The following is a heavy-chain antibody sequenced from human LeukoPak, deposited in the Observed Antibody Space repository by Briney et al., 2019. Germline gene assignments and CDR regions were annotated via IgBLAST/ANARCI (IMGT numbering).Heavy chain of an antibody. D-gene: IGHD3-10*01. J-gene: IGHJ4*02. CDR2: ISSSSSTI. CDR1: GFTFSSYS. CDR3: ARGGVLLWFGEREYFDD. V-gene: IGHV3-48*01. Sequence: PGGSLSLSCAASGFTFSSYSMNWVRQAPGKGLEWVSYISSSSSTIYYADSVKGRFTISRDNAKNSLYLQMNSLRAEDTAVYYCARGGVLLWFGEREYFDDWGQGTLVTVSS.